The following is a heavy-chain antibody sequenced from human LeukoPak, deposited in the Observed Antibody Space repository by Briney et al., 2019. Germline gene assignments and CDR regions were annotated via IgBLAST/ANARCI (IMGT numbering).Heavy chain of an antibody. J-gene: IGHJ6*02. CDR3: ARDRSESDGMGV. V-gene: IGHV4-59*01. CDR2: IYYSGST. Sequence: PSETLSLTCTVSGGSISSYYWSWIRQPPGKGLEWIGYIYYSGSTNYNPSLKSRVTISVDTSKNQFSLKLSSVTAADTAVYYCARDRSESDGMGVWGQGTTVTVSS. CDR1: GGSISSYY.